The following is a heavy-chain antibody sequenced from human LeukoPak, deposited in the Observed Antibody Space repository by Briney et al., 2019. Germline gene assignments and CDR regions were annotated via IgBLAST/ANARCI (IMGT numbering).Heavy chain of an antibody. J-gene: IGHJ6*03. Sequence: SETLSLTCSVSGGSISSYYWNWFRQPAGKGLEWIGRIYPSGSTTNYNPSLESRVTISVDKSESQFSLKVTSVTAADTAVYFCARGHRVGYYYYFYMDVWGKGTTVTVSS. CDR3: ARGHRVGYYYYFYMDV. CDR1: GGSISSYY. D-gene: IGHD5-24*01. V-gene: IGHV4-4*07. CDR2: IYPSGSTT.